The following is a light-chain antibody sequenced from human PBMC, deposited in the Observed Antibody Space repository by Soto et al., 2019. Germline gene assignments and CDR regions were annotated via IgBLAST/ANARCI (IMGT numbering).Light chain of an antibody. CDR3: QNYGGSPT. Sequence: IFLTQSPCTLTLSPGERATLSCRTSHTVSRNYLAWYQHKAGHAPSLLIYSVSNRATGIPDRLSGSGSGSDFTLTISRLEPEDFAVYYCQNYGGSPTFGQGTKVDIK. CDR2: SVS. CDR1: HTVSRNY. J-gene: IGKJ1*01. V-gene: IGKV3-20*01.